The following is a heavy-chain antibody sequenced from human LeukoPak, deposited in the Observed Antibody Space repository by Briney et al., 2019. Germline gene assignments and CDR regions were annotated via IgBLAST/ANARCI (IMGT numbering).Heavy chain of an antibody. J-gene: IGHJ4*02. Sequence: SETLSLTCAVYGGSFSGYYWSWIRQPPGKGLEWIGEINHSGSTNYNPSLKSRVTISVDTSKNQFSLKLSSVTAADAAVYYCARRGYYTPAGDYWGQGTLVTVSS. CDR1: GGSFSGYY. D-gene: IGHD3-3*01. CDR2: INHSGST. V-gene: IGHV4-34*01. CDR3: ARRGYYTPAGDY.